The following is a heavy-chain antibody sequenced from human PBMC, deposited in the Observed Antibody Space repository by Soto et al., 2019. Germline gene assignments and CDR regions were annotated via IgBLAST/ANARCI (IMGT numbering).Heavy chain of an antibody. CDR1: GYTFTSYG. V-gene: IGHV1-18*01. D-gene: IGHD6-13*01. Sequence: ASVKVSCKASGYTFTSYGISWVRQAPGQGLEWMGWISAYNGNTNYAQKLQGRVTMTTDTSTSTAYMELRSLRSDDTAVYSCAREWSKMQQPPFDYWGQGTLVTVSS. CDR2: ISAYNGNT. J-gene: IGHJ4*02. CDR3: AREWSKMQQPPFDY.